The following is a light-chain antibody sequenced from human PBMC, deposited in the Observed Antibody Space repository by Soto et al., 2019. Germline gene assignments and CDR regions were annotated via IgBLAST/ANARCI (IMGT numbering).Light chain of an antibody. CDR3: QQYKNWPPWT. CDR2: GTS. V-gene: IGKV3-15*01. Sequence: EIVMTQSPAALSVSPGERATLSCRASQSVSDNLAWYQQKPGQAPRLLIFGTSTRATGIPARFSGSGSGTEFTLTICSLQSEDFAVYYCQQYKNWPPWTFGQGTKVEIK. CDR1: QSVSDN. J-gene: IGKJ1*01.